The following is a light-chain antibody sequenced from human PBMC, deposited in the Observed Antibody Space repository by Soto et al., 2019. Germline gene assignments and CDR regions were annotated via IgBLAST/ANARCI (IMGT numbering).Light chain of an antibody. V-gene: IGKV1-5*01. CDR2: DAS. Sequence: DIQMTQSPSTLSASVGDRVTITCRASQSISSWLAWYQQKQGKAPKXLIYDASSLESGVPSRFSGSGSGTEFTITISSLQPDDFATDDGQQYNSYPWTFGQGTKVDIK. CDR3: QQYNSYPWT. J-gene: IGKJ1*01. CDR1: QSISSW.